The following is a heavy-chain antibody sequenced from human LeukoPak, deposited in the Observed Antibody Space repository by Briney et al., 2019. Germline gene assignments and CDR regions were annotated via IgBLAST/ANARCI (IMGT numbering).Heavy chain of an antibody. CDR2: INHSGST. CDR3: ARVASTLSRSPTLDY. CDR1: GGSFSGYY. V-gene: IGHV4-34*01. D-gene: IGHD5/OR15-5a*01. Sequence: SETLSLTCAVYGGSFSGYYWSWIRQPPGKGLEWIGEINHSGSTNYNPSLKGRVTISVDTSQNQFSLKLSSVTAADTAVYYCARVASTLSRSPTLDYWGQGTLVTVSS. J-gene: IGHJ4*02.